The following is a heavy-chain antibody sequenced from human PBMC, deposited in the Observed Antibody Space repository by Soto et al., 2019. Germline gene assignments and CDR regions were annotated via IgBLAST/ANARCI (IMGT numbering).Heavy chain of an antibody. CDR3: ARSVAVTGANIDY. D-gene: IGHD2-8*02. J-gene: IGHJ4*02. CDR1: GGSISGSY. CDR2: VYYTGST. V-gene: IGHV4-59*01. Sequence: SETLSLTCSVSGGSISGSYWSWIRQSPGKGLEWLGYVYYTGSTNYSPSLRSRVSISVDTSKNEFSLRLSSVTAADTAVYFCARSVAVTGANIDYWGQGTQVTVSS.